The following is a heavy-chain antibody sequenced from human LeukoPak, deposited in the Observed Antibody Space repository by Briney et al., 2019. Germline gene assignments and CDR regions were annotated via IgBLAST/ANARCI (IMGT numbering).Heavy chain of an antibody. V-gene: IGHV3-23*01. J-gene: IGHJ4*02. CDR1: GFTFSSYA. CDR2: ISGSGGST. Sequence: QTGGSLRLSCAASGFTFSSYAMSWVRQAPGKGLEWVSAISGSGGSTYYADSVKGRFTISRDNSKNTLYLQMNSLRAEDTAVYYRAKLSITMIVVVITEAEYYFDYWGQGTLVTVSS. CDR3: AKLSITMIVVVITEAEYYFDY. D-gene: IGHD3-22*01.